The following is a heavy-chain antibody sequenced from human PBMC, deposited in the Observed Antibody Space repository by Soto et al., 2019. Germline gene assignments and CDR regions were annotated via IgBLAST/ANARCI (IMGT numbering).Heavy chain of an antibody. Sequence: QVQLVESGGGVVQPGRSLRLSCAASGFTFSYYGLHWVRQAPGKGLEWVAVIWYDGSNTYYADSVKGRFTISRDNSKNMLYLQMNSLRAEDTAVYYCVRGGGVSYCSGGSCFLDYWGQGALVTVSS. CDR1: GFTFSYYG. D-gene: IGHD2-15*01. J-gene: IGHJ4*02. CDR3: VRGGGVSYCSGGSCFLDY. V-gene: IGHV3-33*01. CDR2: IWYDGSNT.